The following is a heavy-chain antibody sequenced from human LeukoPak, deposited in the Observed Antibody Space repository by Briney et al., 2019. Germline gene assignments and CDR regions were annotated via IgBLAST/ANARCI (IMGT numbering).Heavy chain of an antibody. CDR3: ARGYRSCFDY. D-gene: IGHD2-2*01. CDR2: MNPNSGNT. Sequence: ASVKVSCKASGYTFTGYYMHWVRQATGQGLEWMGWMNPNSGNTGYAQKFQGRVTITRNTSISTAYMELSSLRSEDTAVYYCARGYRSCFDYWGQGTLVTVSS. CDR1: GYTFTGYY. V-gene: IGHV1-8*03. J-gene: IGHJ4*02.